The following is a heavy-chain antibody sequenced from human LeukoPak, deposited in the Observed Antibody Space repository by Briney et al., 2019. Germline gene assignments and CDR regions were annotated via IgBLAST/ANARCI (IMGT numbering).Heavy chain of an antibody. J-gene: IGHJ4*02. CDR1: GYIFTDYG. V-gene: IGHV1-18*01. D-gene: IGHD3-3*01. CDR2: ISVYNVNT. CDR3: ARDEIFGVGTHFDY. Sequence: GASVKVSCTTSGYIFTDYGISWLRQAPGQGLEWMGWISVYNVNTNYAQKFQGRVAMTADTSTRTVYMELTDLKSDDAAVYYCARDEIFGVGTHFDYWGQGTLVTVSS.